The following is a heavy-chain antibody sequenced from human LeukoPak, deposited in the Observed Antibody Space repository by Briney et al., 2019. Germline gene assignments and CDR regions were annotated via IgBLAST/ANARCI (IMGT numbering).Heavy chain of an antibody. Sequence: KPSETLSLTCTVSGGSISSYYWSWIRQPPGKWLEWIGSIHHTGKTYYNPSLESRVTISVDTSKNQFSLKLSSVSAADTAFYFCLNSGSNYEAVSWGQGTLVTVSS. CDR1: GGSISSYY. J-gene: IGHJ5*02. CDR2: IHHTGKT. V-gene: IGHV4-59*04. CDR3: LNSGSNYEAVS. D-gene: IGHD5-18*01.